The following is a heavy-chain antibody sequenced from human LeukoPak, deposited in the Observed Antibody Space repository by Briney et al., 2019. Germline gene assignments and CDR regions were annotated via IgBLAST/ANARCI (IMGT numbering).Heavy chain of an antibody. Sequence: GGSLRLSWASFGFTFGDYGMSWVRQAPGKGLEWVSGINWNGGSTGYADSLGGRFTISRDNAKNSLYLQMDSLRAEDTAFYYCARDRPSAFYFDSWGQGTLVTVS. CDR2: INWNGGST. V-gene: IGHV3-20*04. CDR3: ARDRPSAFYFDS. CDR1: GFTFGDYG. J-gene: IGHJ4*02.